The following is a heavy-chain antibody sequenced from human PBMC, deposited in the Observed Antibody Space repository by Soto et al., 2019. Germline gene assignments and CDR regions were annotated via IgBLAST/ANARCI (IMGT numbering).Heavy chain of an antibody. J-gene: IGHJ3*01. CDR1: GFTFSDNL. D-gene: IGHD5-18*01. V-gene: IGHV1-3*01. Sequence: QVQLVQSGAELKKPGASANISCTASGFTFSDNLINWVRQVPGQGLEWMGWLNHYTGNTRYSETFQGRVTISRHPSASIAYLELSGLENEDTALYFCARDIQSVGPPANDAFDVWGQGTMITVSS. CDR3: ARDIQSVGPPANDAFDV. CDR2: LNHYTGNT.